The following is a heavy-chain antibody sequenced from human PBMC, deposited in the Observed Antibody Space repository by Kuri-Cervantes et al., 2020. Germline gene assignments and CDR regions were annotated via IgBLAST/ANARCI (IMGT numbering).Heavy chain of an antibody. CDR1: GYSFTSYW. V-gene: IGHV5-51*01. CDR3: ARTFSVWYDSSGYYYFDY. CDR2: IYPGDSDT. Sequence: KVSCKGSGYSFTSYWIGWVRQMPGKGLEWMGSIYPGDSDTRYSPSFQGQVTISADKSISTAYLQWSSLKASDTDMYYCARTFSVWYDSSGYYYFDYWGQGTLVTVSS. D-gene: IGHD3-22*01. J-gene: IGHJ4*02.